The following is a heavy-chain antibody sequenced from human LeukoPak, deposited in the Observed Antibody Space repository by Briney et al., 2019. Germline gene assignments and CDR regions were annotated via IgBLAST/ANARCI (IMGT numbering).Heavy chain of an antibody. CDR2: IYYSGST. V-gene: IGHV4-59*01. Sequence: ASATLSLTYSLSGGSISRYYWSWLRQAPGKGLEWHGYIYYSGSTNYNPSLKSRVTISVDTSKNQFSLKVSSVTAADTAVYYCARMAAGGYYYYMDVWGKGTTVTVSS. D-gene: IGHD3-10*01. CDR3: ARMAAGGYYYYMDV. J-gene: IGHJ6*03. CDR1: GGSISRYY.